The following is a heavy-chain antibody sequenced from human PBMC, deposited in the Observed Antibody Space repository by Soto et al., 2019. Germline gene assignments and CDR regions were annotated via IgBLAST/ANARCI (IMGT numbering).Heavy chain of an antibody. CDR3: VTGSGSSTSDAFDI. CDR1: GGSVTTYY. CDR2: TSHSGST. J-gene: IGHJ3*02. Sequence: ASETLSLTCTVFGGSVTTYYWTWIRQPPGKGLEWIGFTSHSGSTNYNPSLKSRVTMSVDTSKNQFSLKLNSVTAAGTAVFFCVTGSGSSTSDAFDIWDRGTMVTVSS. V-gene: IGHV4-59*02. D-gene: IGHD3-10*01.